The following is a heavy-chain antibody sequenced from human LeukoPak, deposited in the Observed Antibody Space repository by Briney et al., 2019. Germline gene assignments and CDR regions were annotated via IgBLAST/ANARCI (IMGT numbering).Heavy chain of an antibody. J-gene: IGHJ6*02. D-gene: IGHD6-13*01. CDR3: AKDRLGMAAGDHAHV. CDR1: GFTFSSFA. V-gene: IGHV3-23*01. CDR2: ISGSGGST. Sequence: GGSLRLSCAASGFTFSSFAMSWVRQAPGKGLEWVSGISGSGGSTYYADSVKGRFTISRDNSKNTLYLQMNSLRAEDTAVYYCAKDRLGMAAGDHAHVWGQGTTVTVSS.